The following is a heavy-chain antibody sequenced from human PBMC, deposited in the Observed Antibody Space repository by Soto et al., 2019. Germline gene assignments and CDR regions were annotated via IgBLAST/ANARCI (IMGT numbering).Heavy chain of an antibody. CDR1: GGTFSSYA. CDR2: IIPILGTA. Sequence: QVQLVQSGAEVKKPGSSVKVSCKASGGTFSSYAISWVRQAPGQGLEWMGGIIPILGTANYAQRFQGRVTITADKSTSTADTELSSVRSEDTAVYYCARNSVRTVVTPIYFDYWGQRTLVTVSS. V-gene: IGHV1-69*06. CDR3: ARNSVRTVVTPIYFDY. D-gene: IGHD2-21*02. J-gene: IGHJ4*02.